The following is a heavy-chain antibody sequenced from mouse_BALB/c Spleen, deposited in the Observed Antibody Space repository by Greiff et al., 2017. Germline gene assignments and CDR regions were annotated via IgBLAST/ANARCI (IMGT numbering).Heavy chain of an antibody. CDR2: ISNGGGST. CDR1: GFTFSSYT. V-gene: IGHV5-12-2*01. Sequence: EVQRVESGGGLVQPGGSLKLSCAASGFTFSSYTMSWVRQTPEKRLEWVAYISNGGGSTYYPDTVKGRFTISRDNAKNTLYLQMSSLKSEDTAMYYCARRGTAYYFDYWGQGTTLTVSS. D-gene: IGHD3-3*01. J-gene: IGHJ2*01. CDR3: ARRGTAYYFDY.